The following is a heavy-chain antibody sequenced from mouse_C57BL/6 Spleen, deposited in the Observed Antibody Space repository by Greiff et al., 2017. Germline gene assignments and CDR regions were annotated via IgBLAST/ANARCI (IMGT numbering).Heavy chain of an antibody. J-gene: IGHJ1*03. CDR3: ARGELTGTYWYFDV. Sequence: VQLQQSGAELARPGASVKLSCKASGYTFTSYGISWVKQRTGQGLEWIGEIYPRSGNTYYNEKFKGTATLTADKSSSTAYMELRSLTSEDSAVYFCARGELTGTYWYFDVWGTGTTVTVSS. D-gene: IGHD4-1*01. CDR2: IYPRSGNT. V-gene: IGHV1-81*01. CDR1: GYTFTSYG.